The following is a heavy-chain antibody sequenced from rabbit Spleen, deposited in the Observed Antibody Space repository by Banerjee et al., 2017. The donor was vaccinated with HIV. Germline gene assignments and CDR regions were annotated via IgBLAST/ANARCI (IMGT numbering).Heavy chain of an antibody. CDR2: INAVTGKA. V-gene: IGHV1S45*01. CDR3: ARDGAGGSYFAL. CDR1: GFSLSTNYW. J-gene: IGHJ4*01. Sequence: QEQLEESGGDLVKPEGSLTLTCTASGFSLSTNYWICWVRQAPGKGLEWIACINAVTGKAVYASWAKGRFTFSKTSSTTVTLQMTSLTDADTATYFCARDGAGGSYFALWGPGHPGHRL. D-gene: IGHD8-1*01.